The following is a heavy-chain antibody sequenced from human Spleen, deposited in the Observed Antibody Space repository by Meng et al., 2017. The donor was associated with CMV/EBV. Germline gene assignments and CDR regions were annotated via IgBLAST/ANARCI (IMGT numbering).Heavy chain of an antibody. V-gene: IGHV1-18*01. J-gene: IGHJ6*02. CDR1: GYSSG. CDR2: ISGYNGNT. Sequence: ASVKVSCKASGYSSGFSWVRQAPGQGLEWMGWISGYNGNTYYAQSLQGRVTLTTDSSTTTAYMELRGLRSDDTAVYYCAATQELLMAYAVYGMDVWGQGTTVTVSS. CDR3: AATQELLMAYAVYGMDV. D-gene: IGHD2-8*01.